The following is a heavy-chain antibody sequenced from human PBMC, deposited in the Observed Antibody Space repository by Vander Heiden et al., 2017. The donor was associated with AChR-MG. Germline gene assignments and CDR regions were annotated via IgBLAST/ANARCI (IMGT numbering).Heavy chain of an antibody. D-gene: IGHD6-13*01. CDR2: INHSGST. Sequence: QVQLQQWGAGLLKPSETLSLTCAVYGGSFSGYYWSWIRQPPGKGLEWIGEINHSGSTNYNPSLKSRVTISVDTSKNQFSLKLSSVTAADTAVYYCARVNRGEQQLNYYYGMDVWGQGTTVTVSS. J-gene: IGHJ6*02. CDR1: GGSFSGYY. V-gene: IGHV4-34*01. CDR3: ARVNRGEQQLNYYYGMDV.